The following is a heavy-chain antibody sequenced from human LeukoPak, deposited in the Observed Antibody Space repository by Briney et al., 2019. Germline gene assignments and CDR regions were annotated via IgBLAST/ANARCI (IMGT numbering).Heavy chain of an antibody. V-gene: IGHV4-30-2*01. CDR3: ARGTRIAADPYYFDY. D-gene: IGHD6-13*01. CDR2: IFHSGST. CDR1: GGSISSGGYY. J-gene: IGHJ4*02. Sequence: SQTLSLTCTVSGGSISSGGYYWSWIRQPPGKGLEWIGYIFHSGSTYYNPSLKSRVTISVDRSKNQFSLKLSSVTAADTAVYYCARGTRIAADPYYFDYWGQGTLVTVSS.